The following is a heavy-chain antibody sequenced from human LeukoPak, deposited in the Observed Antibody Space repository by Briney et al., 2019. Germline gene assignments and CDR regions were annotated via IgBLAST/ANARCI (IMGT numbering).Heavy chain of an antibody. CDR1: GFTFSSYS. V-gene: IGHV3-21*01. J-gene: IGHJ5*02. D-gene: IGHD3-10*01. CDR3: ARLGSSGKAVS. Sequence: GGSLRLSCAASGFTFSSYSMNWVRQAPGKGLEWVSSISSSSSYIYYADSVKGRFTISRDNAKNSLYLQMNSLRAEDKAVYYCARLGSSGKAVSWGQGTLVTVSS. CDR2: ISSSSSYI.